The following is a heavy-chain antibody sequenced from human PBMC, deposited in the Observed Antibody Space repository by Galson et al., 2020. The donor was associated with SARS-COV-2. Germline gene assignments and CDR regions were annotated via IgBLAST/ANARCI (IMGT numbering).Heavy chain of an antibody. V-gene: IGHV3-30*04. CDR2: ISYDGSNK. CDR3: ARSSGGWFRELSPF. Sequence: GGSLRLSCAASGFTFSSYAMHWVRQAPGKGLEWVAVISYDGSNKYYADSVKGRFTISRDNSKNTLYLQMNSLRAEDTAVYYCARSSGGWFRELSPFWGQGTLVTVSS. D-gene: IGHD3-10*01. CDR1: GFTFSSYA. J-gene: IGHJ4*02.